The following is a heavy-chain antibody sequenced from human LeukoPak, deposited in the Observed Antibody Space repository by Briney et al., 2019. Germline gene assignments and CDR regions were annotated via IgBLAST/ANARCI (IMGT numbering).Heavy chain of an antibody. Sequence: PSETLSLTCAVYGGSFSGYYWSWIRQPPGKGLEWIGEINHSGSTNNNPSLKSRVTISVDTSKNQFSLKLSSVTAADTAMHYCARGNYYDSSGYYPLWGGQGTLVTVSP. D-gene: IGHD3-22*01. CDR2: INHSGST. CDR3: ARGNYYDSSGYYPLW. J-gene: IGHJ4*02. V-gene: IGHV4-34*01. CDR1: GGSFSGYY.